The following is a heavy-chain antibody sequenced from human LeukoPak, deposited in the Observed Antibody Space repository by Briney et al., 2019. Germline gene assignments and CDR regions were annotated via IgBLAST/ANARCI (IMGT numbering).Heavy chain of an antibody. D-gene: IGHD3-10*02. V-gene: IGHV3-48*03. J-gene: IGHJ6*04. CDR3: AELGITMIGGV. Sequence: PGGSLRLSCAASGFTFSSYEINWVRQAPRKELEWVSYISSSGSTIYYADSVKGRFTISRDNAKNSLYLQMNSLRAEDTAVYYCAELGITMIGGVWGKGTTVTISS. CDR1: GFTFSSYE. CDR2: ISSSGSTI.